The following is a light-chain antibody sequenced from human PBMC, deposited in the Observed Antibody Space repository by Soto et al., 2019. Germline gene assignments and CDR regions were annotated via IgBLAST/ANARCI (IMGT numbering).Light chain of an antibody. CDR3: QQYNNLWT. CDR2: GAS. Sequence: EIVMTQSPATLSVSPEERATLSCRASQSVSSNLAWYQQKPGQAPRLLIYGASTRATGIPARFSGSGSGTEFTLAISSLQSEDFAVYYCQQYNNLWTFGQGTKVDIK. CDR1: QSVSSN. J-gene: IGKJ1*01. V-gene: IGKV3-15*01.